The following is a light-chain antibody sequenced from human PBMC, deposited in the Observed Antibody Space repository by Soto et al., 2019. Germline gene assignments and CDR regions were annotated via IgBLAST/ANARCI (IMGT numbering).Light chain of an antibody. CDR2: AES. Sequence: DIQMTQSPSSVSASVGDRVTITCRASQGINNWLACYQQRPGQAPKLLIYAESTLNSGDPSRFRDSGSGTDFTLTIDGLQPENFATYDCQPGDSFPQFTFGQGTRLEI. CDR1: QGINNW. CDR3: QPGDSFPQFT. J-gene: IGKJ5*01. V-gene: IGKV1-12*01.